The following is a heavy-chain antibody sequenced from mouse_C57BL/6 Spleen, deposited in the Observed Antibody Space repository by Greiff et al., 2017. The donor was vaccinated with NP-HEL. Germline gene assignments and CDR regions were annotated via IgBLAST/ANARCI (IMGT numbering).Heavy chain of an antibody. V-gene: IGHV1-19*01. D-gene: IGHD1-1*01. CDR2: INPYNGGT. Sequence: EVQLQQSGPVLVKPGASVKMSCKASGYTFTDYYMNWVKQSHGKSLEWIGVINPYNGGTSYNQKFKGKATLTVDKSSSTAYMELNSLTSEDSAVYYCARWGTTDYYAMDYWGQGTSVTVSS. CDR1: GYTFTDYY. J-gene: IGHJ4*01. CDR3: ARWGTTDYYAMDY.